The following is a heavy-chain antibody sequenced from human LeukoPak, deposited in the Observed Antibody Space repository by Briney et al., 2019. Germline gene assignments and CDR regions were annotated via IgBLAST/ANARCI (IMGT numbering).Heavy chain of an antibody. CDR3: ARDYCGGDCRYSDLDWYFDL. V-gene: IGHV3-66*01. Sequence: GGSVRLSCAASGFIVSSNSMSWVRQAPGKGLEWVSVIDGGGSTYYADSVKGRFIISRDNSKNTLYLQMNSLRAEDTAVYYCARDYCGGDCRYSDLDWYFDLWGRGTLVTVSS. CDR2: IDGGGST. CDR1: GFIVSSNS. J-gene: IGHJ2*01. D-gene: IGHD2-21*02.